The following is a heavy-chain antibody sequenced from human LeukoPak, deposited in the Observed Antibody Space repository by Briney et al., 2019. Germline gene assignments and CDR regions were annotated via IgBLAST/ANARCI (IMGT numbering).Heavy chain of an antibody. D-gene: IGHD6-6*01. CDR2: ICTSAIT. CDR3: ARVGTSIAALGRFDP. Sequence: SETLSLTCTVSGDSISSDCWSWIRKPAGKGLEWIGHICTSAITNYSPSLKSRVTMSLDTSKNQFSLKLSSVTAADTAVYYCARVGTSIAALGRFDPWGQGTLVTVSS. CDR1: GDSISSDC. J-gene: IGHJ5*02. V-gene: IGHV4-4*07.